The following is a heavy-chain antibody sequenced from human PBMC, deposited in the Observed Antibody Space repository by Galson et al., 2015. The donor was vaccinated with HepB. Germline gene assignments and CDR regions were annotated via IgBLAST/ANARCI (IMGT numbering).Heavy chain of an antibody. D-gene: IGHD4-17*01. CDR1: GYTFTTYG. V-gene: IGHV1-18*01. CDR2: ISAYNGNT. J-gene: IGHJ4*02. Sequence: SVKVSCKAPGYTFTTYGINWVRQAPGQGLEWMGWISAYNGNTNYPQKLQGRVTMTTDTSTSTAYMELRSLRSDDTAIYYCARDRLVATYGDYGLVGYWGQGTLVTVSS. CDR3: ARDRLVATYGDYGLVGY.